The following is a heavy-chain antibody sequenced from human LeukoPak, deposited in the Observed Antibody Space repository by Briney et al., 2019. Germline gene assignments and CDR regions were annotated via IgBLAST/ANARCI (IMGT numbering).Heavy chain of an antibody. J-gene: IGHJ4*02. V-gene: IGHV3-7*01. Sequence: GGSLRLSCAASGFTFSSYWMSWVRQAPGKGLEWVANIKQDGSEKYYVDSVKGRFTISRDNAKNSLYLQMNSLRAEDTAVYYCARDTVFSAAGTGVDYWGQGTLVTVSS. CDR2: IKQDGSEK. CDR1: GFTFSSYW. D-gene: IGHD6-13*01. CDR3: ARDTVFSAAGTGVDY.